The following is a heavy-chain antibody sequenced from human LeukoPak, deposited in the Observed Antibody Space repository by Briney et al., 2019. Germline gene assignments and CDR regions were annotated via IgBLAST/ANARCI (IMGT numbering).Heavy chain of an antibody. CDR2: ISSNGGST. J-gene: IGHJ3*02. CDR1: GFTFSSYA. Sequence: PGGSLRLSCAASGFTFSSYAMHWVRQAPGKGLEYVSAISSNGGSTYYANSVKGRFTISRDNTKNTLYLQMGSLRAGDMAVYYCASSSLGTRRAFDIWGQGTMVTVSS. V-gene: IGHV3-64*01. CDR3: ASSSLGTRRAFDI. D-gene: IGHD2/OR15-2a*01.